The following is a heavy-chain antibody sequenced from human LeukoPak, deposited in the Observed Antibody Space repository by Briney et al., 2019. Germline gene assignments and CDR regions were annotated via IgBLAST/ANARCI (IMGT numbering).Heavy chain of an antibody. CDR2: LYSDGST. D-gene: IGHD5-18*01. V-gene: IGHV3-66*01. Sequence: GGSLRLSCAASGVTVSSNYMSWVRQAPGKGLEWVSVLYSDGSTYYADSVKGRFTISRDNSKNTLYLQMNSLRAEDTAVYYCATGSGLWSPDYWGQGTLVTVSS. CDR1: GVTVSSNY. CDR3: ATGSGLWSPDY. J-gene: IGHJ4*02.